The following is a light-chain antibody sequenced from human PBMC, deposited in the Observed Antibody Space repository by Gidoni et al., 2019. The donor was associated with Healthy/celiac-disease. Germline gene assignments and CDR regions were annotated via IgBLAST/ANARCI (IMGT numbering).Light chain of an antibody. CDR3: QQRSNWPPRYS. V-gene: IGKV3-11*01. J-gene: IGKJ2*03. Sequence: EIVLTQSPATLSLSPGERATLSCRASQSVSSYLAWYQPKPGQAPRLLIYDASNRATGIPARFSGRGSGTDFTLTISSLEPEDFAVYYCQQRSNWPPRYSFXQXTKLEIK. CDR1: QSVSSY. CDR2: DAS.